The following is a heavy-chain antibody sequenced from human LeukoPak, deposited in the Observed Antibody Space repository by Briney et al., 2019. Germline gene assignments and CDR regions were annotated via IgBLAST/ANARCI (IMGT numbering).Heavy chain of an antibody. D-gene: IGHD1-26*01. V-gene: IGHV3-53*01. CDR2: IYSGGST. Sequence: GGSLRLSCAASGFTFSSYWMSWVRQAPGKGLEWVSVIYSGGSTYYADSVKGRFTISRDNSKNTLYLQMNSLRAEDTAVYYCARNSPGAFDYWGQGTLVTVSS. CDR3: ARNSPGAFDY. J-gene: IGHJ4*02. CDR1: GFTFSSYW.